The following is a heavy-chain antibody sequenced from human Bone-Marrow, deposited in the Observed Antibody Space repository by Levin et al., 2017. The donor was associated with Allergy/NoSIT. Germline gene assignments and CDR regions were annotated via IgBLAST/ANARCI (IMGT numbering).Heavy chain of an antibody. Sequence: SQTLSLTCTVSGGSISNDGYYYTWIRQHPGKGLEWIGYIFYTGDTSYNPSLKGRVSFSVDTSKNQVSLRLRSVTAADTAVYYCARRSDYFDFWGQGTLVTVSS. V-gene: IGHV4-31*03. CDR3: ARRSDYFDF. J-gene: IGHJ4*02. CDR1: GGSISNDGYY. CDR2: IFYTGDT.